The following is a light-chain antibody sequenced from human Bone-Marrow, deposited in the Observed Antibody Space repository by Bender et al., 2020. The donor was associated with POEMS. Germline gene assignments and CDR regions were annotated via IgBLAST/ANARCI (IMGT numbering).Light chain of an antibody. Sequence: QSVVTQPPSLSESPRQTVTISCSGSSSNIGNHGFNLYQQLPGEAPKLLIYYDDLLTPGICDRFSASKCGTSASLASTGLEAEDEADFYGQSYDSSLSVYVFETGTKVTVL. CDR3: QSYDSSLSVYV. J-gene: IGLJ1*01. CDR2: YDD. V-gene: IGLV1-36*01. CDR1: SSNIGNHG.